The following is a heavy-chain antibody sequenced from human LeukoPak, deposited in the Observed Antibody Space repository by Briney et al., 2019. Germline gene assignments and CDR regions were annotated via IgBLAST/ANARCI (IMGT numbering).Heavy chain of an antibody. J-gene: IGHJ4*02. CDR2: IYPSDSDT. D-gene: IGHD2-15*01. Sequence: GESLKISCQASGYSFTNQWIGWVRQRPGKGLEWMGIIYPSDSDTIYSPSFQGQVTISADKSISTANLQWRSLQASDTAMYYCATSLYCSFGSCYFDFWGQGTLVTVSS. CDR1: GYSFTNQW. V-gene: IGHV5-51*01. CDR3: ATSLYCSFGSCYFDF.